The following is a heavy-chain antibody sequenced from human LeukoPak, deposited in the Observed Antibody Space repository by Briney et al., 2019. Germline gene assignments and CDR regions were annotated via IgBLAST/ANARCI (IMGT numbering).Heavy chain of an antibody. CDR1: GFAFSSYA. CDR2: TRRRDDYT. V-gene: IGHV3-23*01. Sequence: GGSLRLSCAASGFAFSSYAMSWVRQPPGKGLEWVSVTRRRDDYTFYADSVKGRFTISRDNSKNTLYLQMNTLRAEDTAVYYCANDYRSGSFHDFWGQGTLVTVSS. J-gene: IGHJ4*02. D-gene: IGHD3-10*01. CDR3: ANDYRSGSFHDF.